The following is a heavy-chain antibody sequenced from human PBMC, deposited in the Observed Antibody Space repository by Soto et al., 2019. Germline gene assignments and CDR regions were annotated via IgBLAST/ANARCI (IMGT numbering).Heavy chain of an antibody. CDR2: MNPNSGNT. V-gene: IGHV1-8*01. Sequence: ASVNVSCKASGYTFTSYDINWVRQATGQGLEWMGWMNPNSGNTGYAQKFQGRVTMTRNTSISTAYMELSSLRSEDTAVYYCASCSGGSCRAAFDIWGQGTMVTVSS. J-gene: IGHJ3*02. CDR3: ASCSGGSCRAAFDI. CDR1: GYTFTSYD. D-gene: IGHD2-15*01.